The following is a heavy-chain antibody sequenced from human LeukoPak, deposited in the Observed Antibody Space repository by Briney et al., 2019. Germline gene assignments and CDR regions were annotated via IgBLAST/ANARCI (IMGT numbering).Heavy chain of an antibody. CDR3: ARYQEGFDY. V-gene: IGHV1-46*01. Sequence: ASVKVSRKASGYTFTSNYIHWVRQAPGQGLEWMGMIYPRDGSTSYAQKFQGRVTVTRDTSTSTVHMELSGLRSEDTAVYYCARYQEGFDYWGQGTLVTVSS. CDR1: GYTFTSNY. CDR2: IYPRDGST. J-gene: IGHJ4*02.